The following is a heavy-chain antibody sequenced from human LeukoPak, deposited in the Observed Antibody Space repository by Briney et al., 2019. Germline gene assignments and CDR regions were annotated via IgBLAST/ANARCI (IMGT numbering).Heavy chain of an antibody. Sequence: SETLSLTCTVSGGSISSYCWSWIRQPPGKGLEWIGYIYYSGSTNYNPSLKSRVTISVDTSKNQFSLKLSSVTAADTAVYYCAREAPGSNYFDYWGQGTLVTVSS. J-gene: IGHJ4*02. CDR2: IYYSGST. CDR1: GGSISSYC. D-gene: IGHD2-15*01. CDR3: AREAPGSNYFDY. V-gene: IGHV4-59*01.